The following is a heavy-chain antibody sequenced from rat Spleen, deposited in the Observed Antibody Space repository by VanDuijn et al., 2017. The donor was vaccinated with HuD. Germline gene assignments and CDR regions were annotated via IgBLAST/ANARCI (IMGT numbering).Heavy chain of an antibody. J-gene: IGHJ2*01. V-gene: IGHV5-22*01. CDR2: INFDGSGT. CDR3: ARGHTMGVDYFDY. D-gene: IGHD1-7*01. Sequence: EVQLVESGGGLVQPGRSMKLSCAASGFTFSNFDMAWVRQTPTKGLEWVASINFDGSGTYYRDSVKGRFTFSRDNAKNTVYLQMDSLRSEDTATYYCARGHTMGVDYFDYWGQGVMVTVSS. CDR1: GFTFSNFD.